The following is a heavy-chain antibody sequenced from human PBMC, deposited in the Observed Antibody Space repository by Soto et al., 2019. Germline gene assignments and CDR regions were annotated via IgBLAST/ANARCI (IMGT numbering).Heavy chain of an antibody. CDR2: IYSGGST. CDR3: ARARRDIVATPYYYYYGMDV. V-gene: IGHV3-53*01. D-gene: IGHD5-12*01. J-gene: IGHJ6*02. CDR1: GFTVSSNY. Sequence: GSLRLSCAASGFTVSSNYMSWVRQAPGKGLEWVSVIYSGGSTYYADSVKGRFTISRDNSKNTLYLQMNSLRAEDTAVYYCARARRDIVATPYYYYYGMDVWGQGTTVTVSS.